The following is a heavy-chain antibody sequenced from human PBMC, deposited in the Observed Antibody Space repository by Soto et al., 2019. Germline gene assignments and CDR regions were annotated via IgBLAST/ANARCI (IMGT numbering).Heavy chain of an antibody. Sequence: PSETLSLTCTVSGGSISSSSYYWGWIRQPPGKGLEWIGSIYYSGSTYYNPSLKSRVTISVDTSKNQFSLKLSSVTAADTAVYYCARHETGYSYGYDYYYYGMDVWGQGTTVT. CDR1: GGSISSSSYY. V-gene: IGHV4-39*01. D-gene: IGHD5-18*01. J-gene: IGHJ6*02. CDR3: ARHETGYSYGYDYYYYGMDV. CDR2: IYYSGST.